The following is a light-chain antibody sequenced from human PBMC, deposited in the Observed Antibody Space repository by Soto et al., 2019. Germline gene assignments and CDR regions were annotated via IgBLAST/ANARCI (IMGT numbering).Light chain of an antibody. CDR1: QSVSSY. J-gene: IGKJ4*02. CDR2: DAS. CDR3: QHRSNRVA. V-gene: IGKV3-11*01. Sequence: EIVLTQSPATLSLSPGERATLSCRASQSVSSYLAWYQQKPGQAPRLLIYDASNRATGIPAKFSGSGSGTDFTLTITSLEPEDFAVYYCQHRSNRVAFGGGTKVEIK.